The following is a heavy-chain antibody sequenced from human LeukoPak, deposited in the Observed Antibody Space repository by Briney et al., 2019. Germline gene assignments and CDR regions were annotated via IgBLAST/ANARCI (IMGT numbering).Heavy chain of an antibody. Sequence: GGSRRLSCAASGFTLSSYSMSWVRQAPGKGLEWVSFISSTSTYIYYADSVKGRFTISRDNAKNSLYLQMNSLRAEDTAVYYCARGYSLAVVFDYWGQGTLVTVSS. CDR3: ARGYSLAVVFDY. CDR1: GFTLSSYS. V-gene: IGHV3-21*04. D-gene: IGHD6-19*01. CDR2: ISSTSTYI. J-gene: IGHJ4*02.